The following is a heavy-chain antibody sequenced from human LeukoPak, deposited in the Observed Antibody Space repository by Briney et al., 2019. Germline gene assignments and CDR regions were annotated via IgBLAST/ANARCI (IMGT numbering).Heavy chain of an antibody. CDR2: LKQDGSEE. CDR1: GFTFNTYW. V-gene: IGHV3-7*03. Sequence: GGSLRLSCAASGFTFNTYWMSWVRQAPGKGLEWVANLKQDGSEEYYVDSVKGRFTISGDNAKNSLYLQMNSLRAEDTAVYYCARAEYCYYCGMDVWGQGTTVIVSS. D-gene: IGHD2/OR15-2a*01. J-gene: IGHJ6*02. CDR3: ARAEYCYYCGMDV.